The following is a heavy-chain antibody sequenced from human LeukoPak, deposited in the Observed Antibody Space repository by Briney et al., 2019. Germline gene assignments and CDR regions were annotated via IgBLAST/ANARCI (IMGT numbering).Heavy chain of an antibody. V-gene: IGHV2-70*01. CDR3: ARGTIAAADAFDI. D-gene: IGHD6-13*01. Sequence: SGPTLVNPTQTLPLTCTFTGFSLSTSGMCVSWIHQPPGPALEWLPPIDWDDDKYYSTPLKTRLTISKDTSKNQVVLTMTNMDPVDTATYYCARGTIAAADAFDIGGQGTMVTVSS. CDR1: GFSLSTSGMC. CDR2: IDWDDDK. J-gene: IGHJ3*02.